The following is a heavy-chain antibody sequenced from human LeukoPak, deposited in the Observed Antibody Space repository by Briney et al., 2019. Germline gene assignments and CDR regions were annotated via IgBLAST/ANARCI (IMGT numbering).Heavy chain of an antibody. CDR2: IYSGGST. J-gene: IGHJ3*02. CDR3: ARDLLGGYNAFDI. CDR1: GFTVSSYY. D-gene: IGHD5-12*01. Sequence: GGTLGLSCAASGFTVSSYYMSWVRQAPGKGLEWVSDIYSGGSTNYAASVKGRFTISQDNSKNTLYLQMRGLRAEDTAVYNCARDLLGGYNAFDIWGQGTMVTVSS. V-gene: IGHV3-53*01.